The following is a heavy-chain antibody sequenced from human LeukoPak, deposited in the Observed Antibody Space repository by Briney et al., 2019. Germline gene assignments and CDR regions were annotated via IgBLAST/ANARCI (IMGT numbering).Heavy chain of an antibody. CDR3: ARDLPVAAADF. J-gene: IGHJ4*02. V-gene: IGHV3-11*04. CDR2: ISGSGSDI. Sequence: GGSLRLSCAASGFILSDRYMAWIRQAPGKGLEWLSYISGSGSDINYADSVKGRFTISRDNAKNSLYLQMNSLRAEDTALYYCARDLPVAAADFWGQGTLVTVSS. D-gene: IGHD6-13*01. CDR1: GFILSDRY.